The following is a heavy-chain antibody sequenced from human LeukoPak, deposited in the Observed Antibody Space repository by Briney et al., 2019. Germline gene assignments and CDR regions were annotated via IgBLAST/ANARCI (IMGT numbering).Heavy chain of an antibody. V-gene: IGHV4-34*01. Sequence: SETLSLTCAVYGGSFSGYYWSWTRQPPGKGLEWIGEINHSGSTNYNPSLKSRVTISVDTSKNQFSLKLSSVTAADTAVYYCASHRSIAAGYYYGMDVWGQGTTVTVSS. J-gene: IGHJ6*02. CDR1: GGSFSGYY. CDR2: INHSGST. D-gene: IGHD6-6*01. CDR3: ASHRSIAAGYYYGMDV.